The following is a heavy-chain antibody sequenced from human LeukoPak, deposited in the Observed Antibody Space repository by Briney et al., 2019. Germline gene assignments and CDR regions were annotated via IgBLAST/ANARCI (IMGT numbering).Heavy chain of an antibody. D-gene: IGHD5-18*01. CDR1: GFTFSSHW. CDR2: INQDGSER. V-gene: IGHV3-7*01. Sequence: GGSLRLSCAASGFTFSSHWMSWVRQAPGKGLEWVANINQDGSERYYVDSVEGRLTISRDNAKNLLYLQMNSLRAEDTAVYYCARGEIQLWLRYFDYWGQGTLVTVSS. J-gene: IGHJ4*02. CDR3: ARGEIQLWLRYFDY.